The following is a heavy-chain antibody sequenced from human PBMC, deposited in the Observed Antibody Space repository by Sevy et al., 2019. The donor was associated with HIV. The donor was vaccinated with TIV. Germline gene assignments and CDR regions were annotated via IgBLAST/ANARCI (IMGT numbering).Heavy chain of an antibody. Sequence: GGSLRLSCAASGFSVRNYWMHWVRQAPGKGLQWVSRINEHGTGINYGDSVKGRFTISKDTAKNSLDLQMNSLRAEDTAVYYCSKDTFGSTDYWGQGVLVTVSS. CDR2: INEHGTGI. CDR3: SKDTFGSTDY. J-gene: IGHJ4*02. V-gene: IGHV3-74*01. D-gene: IGHD3-10*01. CDR1: GFSVRNYW.